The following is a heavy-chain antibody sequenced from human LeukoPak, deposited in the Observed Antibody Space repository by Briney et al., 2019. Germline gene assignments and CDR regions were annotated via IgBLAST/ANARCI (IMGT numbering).Heavy chain of an antibody. CDR1: GFTFSRYW. CDR3: ARAQWLADDAFDI. Sequence: GGSLRLSCAASGFTFSRYWMHWVRQAPGKGLVWVSRINSDGRSTSYADSVKGRFTISRDNAKNTLYLQMNSLRVKDTAVYYCARAQWLADDAFDIWGQGTTVTVSS. V-gene: IGHV3-74*01. CDR2: INSDGRST. J-gene: IGHJ3*02. D-gene: IGHD6-19*01.